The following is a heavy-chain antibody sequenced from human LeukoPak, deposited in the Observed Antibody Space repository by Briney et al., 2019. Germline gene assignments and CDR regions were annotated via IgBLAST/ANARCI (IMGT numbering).Heavy chain of an antibody. Sequence: GGSLRLSCAASGFSFSDYWMHWVRQAPGKGLVWVSRLYIDGSRRVYADSVKGRFTISRDNAKSSLYLQMNSLRDEDTAVYYCASAGSGLYWGQGTLVTVSS. D-gene: IGHD6-19*01. CDR2: LYIDGSRR. V-gene: IGHV3-74*01. CDR3: ASAGSGLY. J-gene: IGHJ4*02. CDR1: GFSFSDYW.